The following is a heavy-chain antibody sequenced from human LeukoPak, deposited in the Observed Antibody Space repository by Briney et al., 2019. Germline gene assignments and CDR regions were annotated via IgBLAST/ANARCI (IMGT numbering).Heavy chain of an antibody. J-gene: IGHJ2*01. D-gene: IGHD6-19*01. CDR2: IIPIFGTA. Sequence: SVKVSCKASGGTFSSYAISWVRQAPGQGLEWMGGIIPIFGTANYAQKFQGRVTITTDESTSTAYMELSSLRSEDTAVYYCARPNEQWLGLGHWYFDLWGRGTLDTVSS. CDR1: GGTFSSYA. CDR3: ARPNEQWLGLGHWYFDL. V-gene: IGHV1-69*05.